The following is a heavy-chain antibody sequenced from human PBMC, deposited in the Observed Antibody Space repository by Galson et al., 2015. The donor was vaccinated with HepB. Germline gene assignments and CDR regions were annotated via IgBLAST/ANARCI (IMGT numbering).Heavy chain of an antibody. V-gene: IGHV3-23*01. CDR3: AKEAVEGAVFDY. CDR2: ISSSGADST. J-gene: IGHJ4*02. D-gene: IGHD6-19*01. CDR1: RFTFRSSA. Sequence: SLRLSCAASRFTFRSSAMTWVRQAPGKGLEWVSLISSSGADSTYYADSVKGRFTISRDNSKNTLYLQMNSLRAEDTAVYYCAKEAVEGAVFDYWGQGTLVTVSS.